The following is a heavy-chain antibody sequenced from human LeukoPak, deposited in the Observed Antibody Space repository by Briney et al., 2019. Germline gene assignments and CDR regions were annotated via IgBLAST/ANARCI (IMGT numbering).Heavy chain of an antibody. D-gene: IGHD6-6*01. Sequence: EASLKVSCKASGYTFTSYDINWNRKANGKGLGRMGMMNPNRANTGYAQKFQGRVTMARNTCISTAYMELSSLRSEDTAVYYCARVGRVAARAVGYWGQGTLVTVSS. J-gene: IGHJ4*02. CDR1: GYTFTSYD. V-gene: IGHV1-8*01. CDR2: MNPNRANT. CDR3: ARVGRVAARAVGY.